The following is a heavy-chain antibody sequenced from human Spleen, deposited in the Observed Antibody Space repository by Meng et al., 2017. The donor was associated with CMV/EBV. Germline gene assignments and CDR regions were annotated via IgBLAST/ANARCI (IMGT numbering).Heavy chain of an antibody. V-gene: IGHV1-2*02. J-gene: IGHJ6*02. CDR3: VREVLTVRDNGLDV. Sequence: ASVKVSCKASGYTFTDYYMHWVRQAPGQGPEWMGWINANSGGTHYAQKFQGRVTMTRDTSISTAYMEVSSLRYDDTAVYYCVREVLTVRDNGLDVWGQGTMVTVSS. CDR2: INANSGGT. CDR1: GYTFTDYY. D-gene: IGHD3-10*01.